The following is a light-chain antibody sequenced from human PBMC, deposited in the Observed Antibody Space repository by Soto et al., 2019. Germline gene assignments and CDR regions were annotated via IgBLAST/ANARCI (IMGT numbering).Light chain of an antibody. CDR2: WAF. CDR1: QSVLYSSNNKNY. Sequence: DIVMTQSPDSLAVSLGERATINCKSSQSVLYSSNNKNYLAWYQQKPGQPPKLLIYWAFTRESGVPDRFSGSGSGTDFTLTISSLQAEDVAVYYCQQYYSTPWTFGQGTKVESK. V-gene: IGKV4-1*01. J-gene: IGKJ1*01. CDR3: QQYYSTPWT.